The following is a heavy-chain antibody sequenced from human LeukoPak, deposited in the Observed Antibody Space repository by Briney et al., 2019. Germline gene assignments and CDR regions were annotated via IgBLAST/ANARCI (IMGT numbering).Heavy chain of an antibody. J-gene: IGHJ4*02. Sequence: ASVKVSCKASGYTFTSYYMHWVRQAPGQGLEWMGIINPSGGSTSYAQKFQGRVTMTRDMSTSTVYMELSSLRSEDTAVYYCARDRRGMLAFDYWGQGTLVTVSS. CDR2: INPSGGST. CDR3: ARDRRGMLAFDY. V-gene: IGHV1-46*03. D-gene: IGHD2-8*01. CDR1: GYTFTSYY.